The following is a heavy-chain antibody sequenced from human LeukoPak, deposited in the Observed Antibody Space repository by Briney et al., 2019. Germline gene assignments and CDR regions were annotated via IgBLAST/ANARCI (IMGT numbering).Heavy chain of an antibody. V-gene: IGHV1-69*10. CDR3: ARQTEGYCSSTSCQFDY. CDR1: GYTFTGYY. CDR2: IIPILGIA. J-gene: IGHJ4*02. D-gene: IGHD2-2*01. Sequence: ASVKVSCKASGYTFTGYYMHWVRQAPGQGLEWMGWIIPILGIANYAQKFQGRVTITADKSTSTAYMELSSLRSEDTAVYYCARQTEGYCSSTSCQFDYWGQGTLVTVSS.